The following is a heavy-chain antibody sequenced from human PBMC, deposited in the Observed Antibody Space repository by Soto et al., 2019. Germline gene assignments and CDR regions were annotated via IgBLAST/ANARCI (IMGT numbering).Heavy chain of an antibody. J-gene: IGHJ4*01. V-gene: IGHV4-34*01. CDR1: GESFSGYY. Sequence: PSETLSLTCAVYGESFSGYYWSWFHQPPGKGLEWIGEINHSGSTNYNPSLKSRVTISVDTSKSQFSLDLRSVTAADTAVYYCARLGDYYQSFDYCGHGALVTVS. CDR3: ARLGDYYQSFDY. CDR2: INHSGST. D-gene: IGHD3-22*01.